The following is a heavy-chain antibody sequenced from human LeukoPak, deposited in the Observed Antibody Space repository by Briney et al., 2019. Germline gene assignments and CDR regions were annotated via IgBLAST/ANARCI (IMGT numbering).Heavy chain of an antibody. V-gene: IGHV4-34*01. D-gene: IGHD3-22*01. CDR3: ARGPTNTITMIVLFDY. CDR1: GYSISSGYY. CDR2: INHSGST. Sequence: SETLSLTCAVSGYSISSGYYWSWIRQPPGKGLEWIGEINHSGSTNYNPSLKSRVTISVDTSKNQFSLKLSSVTAADTAVYYCARGPTNTITMIVLFDYWGQGTLVTVSS. J-gene: IGHJ4*02.